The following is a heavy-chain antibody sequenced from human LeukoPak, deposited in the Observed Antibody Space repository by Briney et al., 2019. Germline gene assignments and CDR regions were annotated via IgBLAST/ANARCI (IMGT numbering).Heavy chain of an antibody. CDR2: IDNDGST. Sequence: GGSLRLSCAASGFTFRNSYMHWVRQAPGKGLVWVSRIDNDGSTTYADSVKGRFTISRDNAKSTVFLQLNSLRAEDTAVYYCARDLIYNFDYWGQGTLVTVSS. V-gene: IGHV3-74*01. CDR1: GFTFRNSY. CDR3: ARDLIYNFDY. D-gene: IGHD4-11*01. J-gene: IGHJ4*02.